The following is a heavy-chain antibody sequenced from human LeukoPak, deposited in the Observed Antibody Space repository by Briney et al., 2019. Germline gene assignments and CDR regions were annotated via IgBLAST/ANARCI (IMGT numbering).Heavy chain of an antibody. Sequence: ASVKVSCKASGYTFTSYAMHWVRQAPGQRLEWMGWINAGNGNTKYSQKFQGRVTITRDTSASTAYMELSSLRSDDTAVYYCARVKGGTEEAWFDPWGQGTLVIVSS. V-gene: IGHV1-3*01. J-gene: IGHJ5*02. D-gene: IGHD1-1*01. CDR1: GYTFTSYA. CDR3: ARVKGGTEEAWFDP. CDR2: INAGNGNT.